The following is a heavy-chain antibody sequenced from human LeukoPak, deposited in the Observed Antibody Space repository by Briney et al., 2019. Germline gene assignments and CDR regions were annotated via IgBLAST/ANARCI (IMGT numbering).Heavy chain of an antibody. J-gene: IGHJ3*02. CDR1: GGSISSYY. Sequence: TSETLSLTCTVSGGSISSYYWSWIRQPPGKGLEWIGYIYYSGSTNYNPSLKSRVTISVDTSKNQFSLKLSSVTAADTAVYYCARAPATYDYVWGSYRAAPDAFDIWGQGTMVTVSS. CDR3: ARAPATYDYVWGSYRAAPDAFDI. D-gene: IGHD3-16*02. CDR2: IYYSGST. V-gene: IGHV4-59*01.